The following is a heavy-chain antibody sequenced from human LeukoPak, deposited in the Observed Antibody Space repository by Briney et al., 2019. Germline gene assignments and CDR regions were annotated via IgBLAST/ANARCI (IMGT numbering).Heavy chain of an antibody. CDR1: GFTFSSYS. D-gene: IGHD1-14*01. CDR3: SRNPTAYNWFDP. Sequence: GGSLRLSCAASGFTFSSYSMNWVRQAPGRGLEWVSYISSSSSTIYYSDSVKGRFTISRDNAKNSLYLQMNSLRAEDTAVYFCSRNPTAYNWFDPWGQGTLVTVSP. CDR2: ISSSSSTI. J-gene: IGHJ5*02. V-gene: IGHV3-48*01.